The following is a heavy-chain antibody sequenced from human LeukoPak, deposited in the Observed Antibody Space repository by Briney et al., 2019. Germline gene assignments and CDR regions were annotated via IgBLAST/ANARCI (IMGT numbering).Heavy chain of an antibody. V-gene: IGHV3-33*01. Sequence: GGSLRLSCASSGFTFSSYGMHWVRPAPGKGLEWVAVIWYDGSNKYYADSVKGRFTISRDNSKNTLYLQMNSLRAEDTAVYYCARDLYRSNPYWGQGTLVTVSS. D-gene: IGHD6-19*01. CDR3: ARDLYRSNPY. CDR1: GFTFSSYG. CDR2: IWYDGSNK. J-gene: IGHJ4*02.